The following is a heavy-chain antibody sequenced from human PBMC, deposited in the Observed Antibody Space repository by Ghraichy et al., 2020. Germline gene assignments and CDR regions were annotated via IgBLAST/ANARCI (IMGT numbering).Heavy chain of an antibody. CDR2: IWREGRVK. J-gene: IGHJ5*02. V-gene: IGHV3-33*01. D-gene: IGHD6-19*01. CDR1: GFTFSMYA. CDR3: AGDAPDSGWAFDP. Sequence: GGSLRLSCAASGFTFSMYAMHWVRQAPGKRLEWVVMIWREGRVKFLADSVKGRFAISRDNSKNTVDLQMSSLTADDTAVYYCAGDAPDSGWAFDPWGQGILVTVSS.